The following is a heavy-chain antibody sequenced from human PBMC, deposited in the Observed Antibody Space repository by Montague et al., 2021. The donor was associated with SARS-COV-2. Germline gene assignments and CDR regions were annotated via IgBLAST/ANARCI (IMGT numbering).Heavy chain of an antibody. CDR2: TYRSGST. D-gene: IGHD3/OR15-3a*01. CDR3: ARGGLGNRGFDY. J-gene: IGHJ4*02. V-gene: IGHV4-4*02. CDR1: DVSLSSSTW. Sequence: SETLSLTCVVSDVSLSSSTWWSWVRQSPGKGLEWVGETYRSGSTHYNPSVKSRVTISLDDSRSQFSLRLTSVTAADTAVYFCARGGLGNRGFDYWGQGALVTVSS.